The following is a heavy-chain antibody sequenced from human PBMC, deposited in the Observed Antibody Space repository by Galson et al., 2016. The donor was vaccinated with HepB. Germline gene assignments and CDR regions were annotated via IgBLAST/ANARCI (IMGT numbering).Heavy chain of an antibody. D-gene: IGHD3-22*01. Sequence: SLRLSCAGSGFTFSSYALNWVRQAPGKGLEWVSYIGSRSSPIHYADSVKGRFTISRDNAKNSLYLQVNSLRDEDTAVYYCARVDEGYYYLIDYWGQGTLVTVSS. CDR3: ARVDEGYYYLIDY. CDR1: GFTFSSYA. V-gene: IGHV3-48*02. CDR2: IGSRSSPI. J-gene: IGHJ4*02.